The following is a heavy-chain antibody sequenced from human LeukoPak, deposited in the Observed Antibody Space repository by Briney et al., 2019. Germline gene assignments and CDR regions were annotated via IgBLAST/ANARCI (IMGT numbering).Heavy chain of an antibody. Sequence: ATVKISCKVSGYTFTDYYMHWVQQAPGKGLEWMGLVGPEDGETIYAEKFQGRVTITADTSTDTAYMELSSLRSEDTAVYYCATGVSSSSGYNWFDPWGQGTLVTVSS. CDR3: ATGVSSSSGYNWFDP. CDR2: VGPEDGET. D-gene: IGHD6-6*01. V-gene: IGHV1-69-2*01. J-gene: IGHJ5*02. CDR1: GYTFTDYY.